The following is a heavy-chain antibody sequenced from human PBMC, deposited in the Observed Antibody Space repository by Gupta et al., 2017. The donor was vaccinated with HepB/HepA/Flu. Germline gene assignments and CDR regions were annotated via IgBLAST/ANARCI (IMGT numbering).Heavy chain of an antibody. CDR3: ARPPTVTNEDMINDADAFDI. CDR2: IYYSGST. D-gene: IGHD4-4*01. CDR1: GGSISSSSYY. V-gene: IGHV4-39*01. Sequence: QLQLQESGPGLVKPSETLSLTCTVSGGSISSSSYYWGWIRQPPGKGLEWIGSIYYSGSTYYNPSLKSRVTISVDTSKNQFSLKLSSVTAADTAVYYCARPPTVTNEDMINDADAFDIWGQGTMVTVSS. J-gene: IGHJ3*02.